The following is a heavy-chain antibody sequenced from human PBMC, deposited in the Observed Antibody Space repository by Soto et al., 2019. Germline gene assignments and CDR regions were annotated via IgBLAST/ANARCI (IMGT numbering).Heavy chain of an antibody. V-gene: IGHV1-8*01. Sequence: ASVKVSCKASGYTFTSYDIYWVRQATGQGLEWMGWLNPNTGNSGYAQKFQGRVTMTSDTSISTAHMELSSLRSEDTAVYYCARRAETNGWNGFGADKYYFDFWGQGTLVTVSS. J-gene: IGHJ4*02. CDR2: LNPNTGNS. CDR1: GYTFTSYD. D-gene: IGHD1-1*01. CDR3: ARRAETNGWNGFGADKYYFDF.